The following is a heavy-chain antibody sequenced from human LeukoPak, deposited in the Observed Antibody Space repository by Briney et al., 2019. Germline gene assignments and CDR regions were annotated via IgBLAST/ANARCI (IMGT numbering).Heavy chain of an antibody. Sequence: GGSLRLSCVASGFTFSDYSMNWVRQAPGKGLEWVSAIGSTSTFISYADSVRGRFAISRDSAENSLYLQMNSLRAEDTPIYFCARERSVVADYWGQGTLVTVS. CDR1: GFTFSDYS. D-gene: IGHD2-21*01. J-gene: IGHJ4*02. CDR2: IGSTSTFI. V-gene: IGHV3-21*01. CDR3: ARERSVVADY.